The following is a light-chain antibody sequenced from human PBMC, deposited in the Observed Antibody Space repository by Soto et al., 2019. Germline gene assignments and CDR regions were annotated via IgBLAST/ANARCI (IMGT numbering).Light chain of an antibody. Sequence: EIVLTKSPATLSLSPGERDTLSCRASQSVSRYFAWYQQKPGQAPRLLIYDAFNRATGIPARFSGSGSGTDFTLTISSLEPEDFAVYYCQQRKNWPPTFGQGTRLEIK. CDR2: DAF. V-gene: IGKV3-11*01. CDR3: QQRKNWPPT. J-gene: IGKJ5*01. CDR1: QSVSRY.